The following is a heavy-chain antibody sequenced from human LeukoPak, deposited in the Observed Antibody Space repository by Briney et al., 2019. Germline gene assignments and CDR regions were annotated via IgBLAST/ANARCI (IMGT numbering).Heavy chain of an antibody. CDR2: IHSSGST. V-gene: IGHV4-59*01. CDR1: GGSISSYY. CDR3: ARGRGIAAAGTPFQH. Sequence: SETLSLTCTVSGGSISSYYWSWIRQPPGKGLEWIGYIHSSGSTNYNPSLKSRVTISVDTSKNQFSLKLSSVTAADTAVYYCARGRGIAAAGTPFQHWGQGTLVTVSS. D-gene: IGHD6-13*01. J-gene: IGHJ1*01.